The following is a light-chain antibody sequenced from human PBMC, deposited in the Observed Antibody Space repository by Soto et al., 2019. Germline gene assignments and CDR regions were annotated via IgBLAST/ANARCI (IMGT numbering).Light chain of an antibody. J-gene: IGKJ2*01. Sequence: EIVLTQSPATLPLSPGERASLSCRASQSIGSFLAWYQHKPGQAPRLLIYDVSTRATGVPARFSGSGSGANFTLTISSLALEDFAVYYWQQRSNWPPEYTFGQGTKREI. CDR2: DVS. V-gene: IGKV3-11*01. CDR3: QQRSNWPPEYT. CDR1: QSIGSF.